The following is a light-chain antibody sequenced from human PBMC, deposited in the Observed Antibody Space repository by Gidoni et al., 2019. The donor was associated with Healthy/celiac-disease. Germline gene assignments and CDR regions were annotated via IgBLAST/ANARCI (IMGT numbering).Light chain of an antibody. V-gene: IGLV2-14*01. CDR1: SSDVGGYNY. CDR2: EVS. CDR3: SSYTSSSTLV. J-gene: IGLJ2*01. Sequence: QSALTQPASLSGSPGPSITISCTGTSSDVGGYNYVSWYQQHPGKAPKLMIYEVSNRPSGVSNRFSGSKSGNTASLTISGLQAEDEADYDCSSYTSSSTLVFGGGTKLTVL.